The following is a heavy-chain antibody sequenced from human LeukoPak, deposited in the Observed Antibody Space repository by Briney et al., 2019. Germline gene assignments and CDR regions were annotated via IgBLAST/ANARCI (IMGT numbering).Heavy chain of an antibody. Sequence: SETLSLTCTVSGGSVSDYYWSWIRQSPGKGLEWIGYIYYTGTSYNPSLKSRVTISADTSKNQFSLNLSSVTAADTAVYYCARARIAAAPFYYYYMDVWGKGTTVTVSS. V-gene: IGHV4-59*02. J-gene: IGHJ6*03. CDR1: GGSVSDYY. CDR2: IYYTGT. CDR3: ARARIAAAPFYYYYMDV. D-gene: IGHD6-13*01.